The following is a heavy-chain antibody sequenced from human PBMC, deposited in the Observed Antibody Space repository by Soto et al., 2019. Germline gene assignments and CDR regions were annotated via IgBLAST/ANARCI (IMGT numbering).Heavy chain of an antibody. D-gene: IGHD6-6*01. V-gene: IGHV3-64D*06. CDR3: VKDRGLYSSSSGLDY. J-gene: IGHJ4*02. CDR1: GFTFRTYA. CDR2: INYNGDST. Sequence: LRLSCSATGFTFRTYAMHWVRQAPGKGLEYVSAINYNGDSTYYTDSVKGRFTISRDNSKNTPYLQMSSLRAEDTAACYCVKDRGLYSSSSGLDYWGQGTLVTVSS.